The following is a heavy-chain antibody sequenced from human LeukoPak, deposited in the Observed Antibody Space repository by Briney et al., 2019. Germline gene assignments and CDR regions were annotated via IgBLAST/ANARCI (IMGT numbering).Heavy chain of an antibody. CDR1: GFTFSSYS. CDR3: ARDLTRRWLQSYGGDAFDI. Sequence: GGSLRLSCAASGFTFSSYSMNWVRQAPGKGLEWVANIKQDGSEKYYVDSVKGRFTISRDNAKNSLYLQMNSLRAEDTAVYYCARDLTRRWLQSYGGDAFDIWGQGTMVTVSS. J-gene: IGHJ3*02. CDR2: IKQDGSEK. D-gene: IGHD5-24*01. V-gene: IGHV3-7*01.